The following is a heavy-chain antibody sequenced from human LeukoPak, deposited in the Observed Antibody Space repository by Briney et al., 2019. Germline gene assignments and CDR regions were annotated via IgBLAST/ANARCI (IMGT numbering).Heavy chain of an antibody. CDR3: AAGHQNSLEGY. Sequence: PGRSLRLSCAASGFSITDWPLSWVRQAPGEGLEWVSAIGVRTHYADSVKGRFTISRDGSKNTLYLQMNSLTVEDTAIYFCAAGHQNSLEGYWGQGTLVSVAS. CDR2: IGVRT. D-gene: IGHD1-1*01. V-gene: IGHV3-23*01. J-gene: IGHJ4*02. CDR1: GFSITDWP.